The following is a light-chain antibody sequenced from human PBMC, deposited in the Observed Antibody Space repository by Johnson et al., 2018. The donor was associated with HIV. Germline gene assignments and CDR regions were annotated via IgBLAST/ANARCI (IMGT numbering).Light chain of an antibody. CDR2: DNN. V-gene: IGLV1-51*01. Sequence: QSVLTQPPSVSAAPGQKVTISCFGSDSDIGNNYVSWYQQLPGTAPKLLIYDNNKRPSGIPDRFSASKSGTSATLGITGLQTGDEADYYCGTWDSSLSAYVFGTRT. J-gene: IGLJ1*01. CDR1: DSDIGNNY. CDR3: GTWDSSLSAYV.